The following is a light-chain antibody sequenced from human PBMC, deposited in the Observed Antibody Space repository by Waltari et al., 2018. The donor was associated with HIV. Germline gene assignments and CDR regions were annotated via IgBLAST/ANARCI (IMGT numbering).Light chain of an antibody. CDR3: QQYYSTLMYT. CDR2: WAA. J-gene: IGKJ2*01. V-gene: IGKV4-1*01. CDR1: QSLLYSSNNKNY. Sequence: DIVMTQSPDSLAVSLGDRATINCKSSQSLLYSSNNKNYLAWYQQKPGQPPRLLIYWAATRESGVPDRFSGTGSGTDFTLTISSLQAEDVAIYYCQQYYSTLMYTFGQGTKVEIK.